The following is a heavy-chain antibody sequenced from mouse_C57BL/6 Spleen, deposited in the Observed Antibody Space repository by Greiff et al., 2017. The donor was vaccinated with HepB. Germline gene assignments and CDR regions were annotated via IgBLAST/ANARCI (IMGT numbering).Heavy chain of an antibody. J-gene: IGHJ3*01. CDR3: ARLRRYGNYETSWFAY. Sequence: QVQLQQSGAELVKPGASVKISCKASGYAFSSYWMNWVKQRPGKGLEWIGQIYPGDGDTNYNGKFKGKATLTADKSSSTAYMQLSSLTSEDSAVYFCARLRRYGNYETSWFAYWGQGTLVTVSA. CDR1: GYAFSSYW. D-gene: IGHD2-10*02. V-gene: IGHV1-80*01. CDR2: IYPGDGDT.